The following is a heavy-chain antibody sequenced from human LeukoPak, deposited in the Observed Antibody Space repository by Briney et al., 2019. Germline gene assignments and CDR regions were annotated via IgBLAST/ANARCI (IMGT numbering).Heavy chain of an antibody. CDR2: ISSSSSTI. J-gene: IGHJ4*02. CDR1: GFTFSSYS. D-gene: IGHD3-10*01. V-gene: IGHV3-48*01. CDR3: ARAGLITMVRGVIINPHYFDY. Sequence: GGSLRLSCAASGFTFSSYSMNWVRQAPGKGLEWVSYISSSSSTIYYADSVKGRFTISRDNSKNTLYLQMNSLRAEDTAVYYCARAGLITMVRGVIINPHYFDYWGQGTLVTVSS.